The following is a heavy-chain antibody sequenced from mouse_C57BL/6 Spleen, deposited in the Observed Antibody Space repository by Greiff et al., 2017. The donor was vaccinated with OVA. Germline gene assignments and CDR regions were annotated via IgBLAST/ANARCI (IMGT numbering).Heavy chain of an antibody. CDR1: GFTFSSYA. CDR3: ARDREDYFDY. V-gene: IGHV5-4*01. CDR2: ISDGGSYT. Sequence: EVNLVESGGGLVKPGGSLKLSCAASGFTFSSYAMSWVRQTPEKRLEWVATISDGGSYTYYPDNVKGRFTISRDNAKNNLYLQMSHLKSEDTAMYYCARDREDYFDYWGQGTTLTVSS. D-gene: IGHD3-1*01. J-gene: IGHJ2*01.